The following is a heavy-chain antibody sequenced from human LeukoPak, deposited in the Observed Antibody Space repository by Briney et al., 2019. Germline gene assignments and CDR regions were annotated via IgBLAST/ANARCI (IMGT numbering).Heavy chain of an antibody. CDR3: AASGSFSGAFDI. CDR1: RFTFSSYS. D-gene: IGHD1-26*01. Sequence: GGSLRLSCAASRFTFSSYSMNWVRQAPGKGLEWVSSISSSSSYIYYADSVKGRFTISRDNAKNSLYLQMNSLRAEDTAVYYCAASGSFSGAFDIWGQGTMVTVSS. J-gene: IGHJ3*02. CDR2: ISSSSSYI. V-gene: IGHV3-21*01.